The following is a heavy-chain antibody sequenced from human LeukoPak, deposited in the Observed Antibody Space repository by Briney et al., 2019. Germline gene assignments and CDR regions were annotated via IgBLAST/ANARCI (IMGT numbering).Heavy chain of an antibody. CDR3: AKPRDIVLMALIN. V-gene: IGHV3-48*01. CDR1: GFTFSSYS. CDR2: ISSSSSTI. J-gene: IGHJ4*02. D-gene: IGHD2-8*01. Sequence: PSGGSLRLSCAASGFTFSSYSMNWVRQAPGKGLEWVSYISSSSSTIYYADSVKGRFTISRDNSKNTLYLQMNSLRAEDTAVYYCAKPRDIVLMALINWGQGTLVTVSS.